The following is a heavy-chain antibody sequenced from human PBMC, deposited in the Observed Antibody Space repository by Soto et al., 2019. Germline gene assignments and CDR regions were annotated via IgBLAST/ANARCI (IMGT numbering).Heavy chain of an antibody. CDR3: ARSLVVVTAIDGMDV. J-gene: IGHJ6*02. Sequence: SETLSLTCIVSGGSVSSSNWWSWVRQPPGKGLEWIGEIYYSGSTYYNPSLKSRVTISVDTSKNQFSLKLSSVTAADTAVYYCARSLVVVTAIDGMDVWGQGTTVTVSS. CDR1: GGSVSSSNW. CDR2: IYYSGST. D-gene: IGHD2-21*02. V-gene: IGHV4-4*02.